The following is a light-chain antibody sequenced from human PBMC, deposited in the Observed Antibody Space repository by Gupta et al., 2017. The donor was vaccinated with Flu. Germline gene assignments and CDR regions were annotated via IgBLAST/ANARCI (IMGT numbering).Light chain of an antibody. Sequence: QSVLTQPPSVSAAPGQKVTISCSGSSSNIGNNYVSWYQQLPGTAPKRRSYDNNKRPSGIPDRFAGYKSGTSATRGITGLQTGDEAEYDCGKSDSSLRAGVCGGGTKLTVL. CDR1: SSNIGNNY. J-gene: IGLJ2*01. CDR2: DNN. V-gene: IGLV1-51*01. CDR3: GKSDSSLRAGV.